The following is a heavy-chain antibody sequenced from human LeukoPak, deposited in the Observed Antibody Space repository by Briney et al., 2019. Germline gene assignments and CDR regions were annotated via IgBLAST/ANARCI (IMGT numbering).Heavy chain of an antibody. CDR3: ARVLGVAGDYFDY. J-gene: IGHJ4*02. CDR1: GGSISSGSYY. V-gene: IGHV4-61*01. CDR2: IYYSGST. Sequence: SETLSLTCTVSGGSISSGSYYWSWIRQPPGKGLEWIGYIYYSGSTNYNPSLKSRVTISVDTSKNQFSLKLSSVTAADTAVYYCARVLGVAGDYFDYWGQGTLVTVSS. D-gene: IGHD3-3*01.